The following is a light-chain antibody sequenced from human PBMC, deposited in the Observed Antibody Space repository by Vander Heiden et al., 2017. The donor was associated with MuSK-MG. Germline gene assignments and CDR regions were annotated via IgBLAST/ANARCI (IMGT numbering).Light chain of an antibody. J-gene: IGKJ4*01. CDR2: AAS. V-gene: IGKV1-9*01. CDR1: QGIRSS. CDR3: QQFNSYPLT. Sequence: IQLTQFPSYLSASVGDRVTITCRASQGIRSSLAWYQQKPGRAPKLLIYAASTFESGVPSRFSGSGSGTEFTLTIRSLQPEDFAAYFCQQFNSYPLTFGGGTKVEIK.